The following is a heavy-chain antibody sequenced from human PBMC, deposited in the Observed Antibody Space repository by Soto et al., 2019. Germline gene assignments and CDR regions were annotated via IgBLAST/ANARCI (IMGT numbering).Heavy chain of an antibody. CDR3: TKDLKIGDFWGGSSPYGMDV. CDR2: ISYDGSNK. Sequence: GGSLRLSCAASGISIGNNGMHWVRQAPGKXLEWVAVISYDGSNKYYADSVKGRFTISRDNSKNTLYLQMNSLRAEDTAAYYCTKDLKIGDFWGGSSPYGMDVWGQGTTVTVSS. CDR1: GISIGNNG. V-gene: IGHV3-30*18. D-gene: IGHD3-3*01. J-gene: IGHJ6*02.